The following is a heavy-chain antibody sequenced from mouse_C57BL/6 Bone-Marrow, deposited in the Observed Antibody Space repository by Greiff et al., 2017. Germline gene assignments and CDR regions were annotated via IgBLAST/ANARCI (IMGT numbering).Heavy chain of an antibody. CDR1: GYAFSSSW. Sequence: QVQLQQSGPELVKPGASVKISCKASGYAFSSSWMNWVKQRPGMGLEWIGRIYPGDGDTNYNGKFKGKATLTADKSSSTAYMQLSSLTSKDSTVYFCGRGGYYWGQGTTPTVSS. V-gene: IGHV1-82*01. J-gene: IGHJ2*01. CDR2: IYPGDGDT. CDR3: GRGGYY.